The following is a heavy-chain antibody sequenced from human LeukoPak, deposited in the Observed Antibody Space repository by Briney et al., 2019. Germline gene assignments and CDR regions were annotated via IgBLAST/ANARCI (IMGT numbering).Heavy chain of an antibody. V-gene: IGHV3-23*01. CDR3: VKDGHYPDNSGYYYEDS. J-gene: IGHJ4*02. D-gene: IGHD3-22*01. Sequence: GGSLRLSCAASGFTFGGYAMSWVRQAPGQGLEWVSLLSGSGAAYDADSVQGRFTISRDNSKNTLYLQMNSLRAEDTAVYYCVKDGHYPDNSGYYYEDSWGQGTLVTVSS. CDR1: GFTFGGYA. CDR2: LSGSGAA.